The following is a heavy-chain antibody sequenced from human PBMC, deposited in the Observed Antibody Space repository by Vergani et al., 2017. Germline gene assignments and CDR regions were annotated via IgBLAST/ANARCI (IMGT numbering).Heavy chain of an antibody. Sequence: VQLVESGGGLVKPGGSLRLSCAASGFTFSDFSMSWVRQAPGKGLEWVAFIGSSGPYIHYADSVKGRFIISRDNTNNSLFLQLRSLRAEDAAVYYCARDCTSGGCPDNYGMDVWGQGATVTVSS. CDR3: ARDCTSGGCPDNYGMDV. D-gene: IGHD2-8*01. J-gene: IGHJ6*02. V-gene: IGHV3-21*06. CDR1: GFTFSDFS. CDR2: IGSSGPYI.